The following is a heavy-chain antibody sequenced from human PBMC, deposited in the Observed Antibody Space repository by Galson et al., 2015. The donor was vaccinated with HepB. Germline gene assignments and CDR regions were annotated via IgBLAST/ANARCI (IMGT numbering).Heavy chain of an antibody. V-gene: IGHV3-9*01. CDR2: ISWNSGSI. CDR1: GFTFDDYA. CDR3: AKDSTTPPDYYDFWSGYYTAMDY. D-gene: IGHD3-3*01. Sequence: SLRLSCAASGFTFDDYAMHWVRQAPGKGLEWVSGISWNSGSIGYTDSVKGRFTISRDNAKNSLYLQTNSLRAEDTALYYCAKDSTTPPDYYDFWSGYYTAMDYWGQGTLVTVST. J-gene: IGHJ4*02.